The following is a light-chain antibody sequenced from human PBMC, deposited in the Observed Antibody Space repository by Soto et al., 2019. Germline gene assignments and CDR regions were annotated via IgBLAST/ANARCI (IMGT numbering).Light chain of an antibody. Sequence: QAVVTQEPSLTVSPGGTVTLTCGSSPGAVTSGHYPYWFQQKPGQAPRTLIYDTSNKHSWTPARFSGSLLGGKAALTLSGAQPEDEAEYYCLLSYSGARGVFGTGTKLTVL. V-gene: IGLV7-46*01. J-gene: IGLJ1*01. CDR2: DTS. CDR1: PGAVTSGHY. CDR3: LLSYSGARGV.